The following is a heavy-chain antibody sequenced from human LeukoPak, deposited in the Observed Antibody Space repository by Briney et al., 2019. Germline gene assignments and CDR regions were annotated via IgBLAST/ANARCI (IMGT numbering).Heavy chain of an antibody. Sequence: SETLSLTCTVSGDSISSSSYYWVWIRQPPGKGLEWIGTIYNSGTAYYTPSLKSRVTISVGTSKNQVSLKLTSVTAADTAVYICAGHQSGTMYASWGQGTLVTVS. V-gene: IGHV4-39*01. CDR3: AGHQSGTMYAS. CDR1: GDSISSSSYY. J-gene: IGHJ5*02. D-gene: IGHD1-7*01. CDR2: IYNSGTA.